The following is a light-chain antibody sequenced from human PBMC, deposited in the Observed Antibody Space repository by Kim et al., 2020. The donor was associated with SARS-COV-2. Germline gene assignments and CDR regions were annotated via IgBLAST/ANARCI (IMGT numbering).Light chain of an antibody. CDR2: GAS. CDR1: QSVSSNY. J-gene: IGKJ5*01. Sequence: EIVLTQSPGTLSLSPGERATLSCRASQSVSSNYLAWYQQKPGQAPRLLIYGASSRATGIPDRFSGSGSGTDFTLTISRLEPEDFAVYYCQQYGYSIIFGQGTRLEIK. V-gene: IGKV3-20*01. CDR3: QQYGYSII.